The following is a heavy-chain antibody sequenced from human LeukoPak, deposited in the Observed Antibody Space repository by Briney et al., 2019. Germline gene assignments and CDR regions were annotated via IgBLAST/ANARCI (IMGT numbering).Heavy chain of an antibody. CDR1: GGSFSGYY. D-gene: IGHD3-22*01. V-gene: IGHV4-34*01. CDR3: ARGRYDTSGYPDDF. CDR2: INHSGST. Sequence: SETLSLTCAVYGGSFSGYYWSWIRQPPGKGLEWIGEINHSGSTNYNPSLKSRVTISVDTSKIQFSLKLSSVTAADTAVYYCARGRYDTSGYPDDFWGQGTLVTVSS. J-gene: IGHJ4*02.